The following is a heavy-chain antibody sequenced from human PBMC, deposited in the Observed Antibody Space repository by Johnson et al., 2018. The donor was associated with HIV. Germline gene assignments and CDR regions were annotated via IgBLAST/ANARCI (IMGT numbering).Heavy chain of an antibody. CDR3: ARDVGAFDI. CDR1: GFTFSSFG. Sequence: HVQLVESGGGVVQPGRSLRLSCAASGFTFSSFGMHWVRQAPGKGLEWVAVISYDGSNKYYADSVKGRFTISRDNSKNTLYLQMDSLRTEDTAVYYCARDVGAFDIWGQGTMVTVSS. V-gene: IGHV3-30*03. CDR2: ISYDGSNK. J-gene: IGHJ3*02.